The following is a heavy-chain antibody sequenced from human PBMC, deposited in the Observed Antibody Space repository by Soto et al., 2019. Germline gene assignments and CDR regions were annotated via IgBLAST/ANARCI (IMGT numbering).Heavy chain of an antibody. Sequence: PSETLSLTCTVSGGSISSGGYYWTLVRQHPGKGLEWIGYFYYSGSTYYNPSINRRLIISEDTSKNHFSLQLCSMTAADTALYFCARGYCSGSTCNYFNWFDPWGQGTLVTVSS. D-gene: IGHD2-15*01. CDR3: ARGYCSGSTCNYFNWFDP. V-gene: IGHV4-31*03. J-gene: IGHJ5*02. CDR2: FYYSGST. CDR1: GGSISSGGYY.